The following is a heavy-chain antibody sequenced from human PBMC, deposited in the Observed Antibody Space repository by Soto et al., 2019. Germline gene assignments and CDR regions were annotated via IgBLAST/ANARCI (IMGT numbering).Heavy chain of an antibody. V-gene: IGHV4-30-4*01. J-gene: IGHJ4*02. Sequence: QVQLQESGPGLVDPSQTLSLTCTVSGGSFSSGDYYWRWIRQPPGKGLVWIGHIYNSGITYSNPSLKSRVTISVHTSKNQFSLKLSSVTAADPAVYYCARGPGADNVDYWGQGTLVTVSS. CDR3: ARGPGADNVDY. CDR2: IYNSGIT. CDR1: GGSFSSGDYY.